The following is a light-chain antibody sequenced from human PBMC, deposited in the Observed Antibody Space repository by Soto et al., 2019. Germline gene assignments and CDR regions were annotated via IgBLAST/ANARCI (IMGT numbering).Light chain of an antibody. CDR1: QSVSRY. J-gene: IGKJ4*01. CDR2: DAS. Sequence: EIVLTQSPATLSLSPGERATLSCRASQSVSRYLAWYQQKPGQGPRLLIYDASNRATGIPARFSGSGSGTDFTLTISSLGPEDFAVYYCQQRSNWPLLTFGGGTKVEIK. V-gene: IGKV3-11*01. CDR3: QQRSNWPLLT.